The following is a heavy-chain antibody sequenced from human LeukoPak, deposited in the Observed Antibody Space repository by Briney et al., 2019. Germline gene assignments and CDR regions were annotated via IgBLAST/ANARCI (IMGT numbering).Heavy chain of an antibody. CDR1: GFTFSSYW. D-gene: IGHD2-21*02. Sequence: GGSLRLSCAASGFTFSSYWMSWVRQAPGKGLEWVANIKQDGSEKYYVDSVEGRFTISRDNAKNSLYLQMNSLRAEDTAVYYCARDLKSVVVTSYFDYWGQGTLVTVSS. CDR2: IKQDGSEK. J-gene: IGHJ4*02. V-gene: IGHV3-7*01. CDR3: ARDLKSVVVTSYFDY.